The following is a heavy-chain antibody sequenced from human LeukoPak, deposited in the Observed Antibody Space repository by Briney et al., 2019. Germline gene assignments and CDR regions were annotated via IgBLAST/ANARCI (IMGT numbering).Heavy chain of an antibody. CDR1: GFTFSSYG. CDR3: AKEGARYCSSTSCLYPTPYYFDY. Sequence: GGSLRLSCAASGFTFSSYGMSWVRQAPGKGLEGVSAISGSGGSTYYADSVKGRFTISRDNSKNTLYLQMNSLRAEDTAVYYCAKEGARYCSSTSCLYPTPYYFDYWGQGTLVTVSS. CDR2: ISGSGGST. D-gene: IGHD2-2*01. J-gene: IGHJ4*02. V-gene: IGHV3-23*01.